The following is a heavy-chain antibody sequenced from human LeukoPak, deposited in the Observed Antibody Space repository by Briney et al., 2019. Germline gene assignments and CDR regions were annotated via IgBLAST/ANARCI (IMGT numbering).Heavy chain of an antibody. D-gene: IGHD3-3*01. J-gene: IGHJ5*02. CDR2: ISSSSSYI. V-gene: IGHV3-21*01. CDR3: ARDGGYDFWSGYYPNWFDP. Sequence: GGSLRLSCAASGFTFSSYRMNWVRQAPGKGLEWVSFISSSSSYIYYADSVKGRFTISRDNAKNSLYLQMNSLRAEDTAVYYCARDGGYDFWSGYYPNWFDPWGQGTLVTVSS. CDR1: GFTFSSYR.